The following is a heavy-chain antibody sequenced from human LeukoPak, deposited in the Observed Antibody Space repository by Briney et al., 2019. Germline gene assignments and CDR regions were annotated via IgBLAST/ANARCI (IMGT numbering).Heavy chain of an antibody. CDR3: ATDDSSGYYSGP. D-gene: IGHD3-22*01. CDR2: IYSDGNT. V-gene: IGHV3-23*03. CDR1: GFTFSSYA. J-gene: IGHJ5*02. Sequence: GGSLRLSCAASGFTFSSYAMSWVRQAPGKGLEWVSFIYSDGNTYYADSVKGRFTLSRDSSRNTLYLQMNSLRVDDTAVYYCATDDSSGYYSGPWGQGTLVTVSS.